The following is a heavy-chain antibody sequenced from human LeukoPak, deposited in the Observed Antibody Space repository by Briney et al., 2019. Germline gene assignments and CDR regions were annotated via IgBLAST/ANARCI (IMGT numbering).Heavy chain of an antibody. Sequence: SETLSLTCTVSGGSIGSSSYYWGWIRQPPGKGLEWIGSIYYSGSTYYNPSLKSRVTISVDTSKNQFSLKLSSVTAADTAVYYCARVKYRSSWYEGDWFDPWGQGTLVTVSS. CDR3: ARVKYRSSWYEGDWFDP. D-gene: IGHD6-13*01. V-gene: IGHV4-39*07. CDR2: IYYSGST. J-gene: IGHJ5*02. CDR1: GGSIGSSSYY.